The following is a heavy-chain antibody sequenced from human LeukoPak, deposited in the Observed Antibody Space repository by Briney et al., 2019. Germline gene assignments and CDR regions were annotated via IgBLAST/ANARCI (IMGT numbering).Heavy chain of an antibody. CDR3: ARARYSGQWLYYFDY. D-gene: IGHD6-19*01. V-gene: IGHV5-51*01. CDR1: GYSFTSYW. CDR2: IYPGDSNT. J-gene: IGHJ4*02. Sequence: GESLKISCKGSGYSFTSYWIGWVRQMPGKGLEWMGIIYPGDSNTRYSPSFQGQVTISADKSISTAYLQWSSLKASDTAMYYCARARYSGQWLYYFDYWGQGTLVTVSS.